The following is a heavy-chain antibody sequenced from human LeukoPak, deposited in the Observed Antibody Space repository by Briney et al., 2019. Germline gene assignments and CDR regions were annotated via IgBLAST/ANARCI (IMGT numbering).Heavy chain of an antibody. CDR3: ARDSLVYSYGYEGVDY. Sequence: GGSLRLSCAASGFTFSSYWMSWVRQAPGKGLEWVANIKQDGSEKYYVDSVKGRFTISSDNAKNSLYLQMNSLRAEDTAVYYCARDSLVYSYGYEGVDYWGQGTLVTVSS. J-gene: IGHJ4*02. D-gene: IGHD5-18*01. CDR2: IKQDGSEK. V-gene: IGHV3-7*01. CDR1: GFTFSSYW.